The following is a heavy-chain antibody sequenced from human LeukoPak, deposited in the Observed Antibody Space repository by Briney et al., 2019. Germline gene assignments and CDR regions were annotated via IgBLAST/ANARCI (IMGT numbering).Heavy chain of an antibody. CDR2: THPNSGAT. D-gene: IGHD2-8*01. J-gene: IGHJ4*02. CDR1: GYTFTGYY. Sequence: ASVKVSCKASGYTFTGYYMHWVRQAPGQGLEWMAWTHPNSGATNYAQQFQGRVTLTRDTSISTAYMELSSLRSDDTAVYYCARGTNIVFFDYWGQGTLVTVSS. CDR3: ARGTNIVFFDY. V-gene: IGHV1-2*02.